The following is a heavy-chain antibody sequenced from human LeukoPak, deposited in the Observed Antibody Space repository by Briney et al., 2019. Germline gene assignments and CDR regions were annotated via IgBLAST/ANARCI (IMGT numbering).Heavy chain of an antibody. D-gene: IGHD3-10*01. CDR2: MNPNSGNT. V-gene: IGHV1-8*01. CDR1: GYTFTSFD. Sequence: GASVKVSCKASGYTFTSFDINWVRRATGQGLEWMGWMNPNSGNTGFAQKFQGRITMTRNTSISTAYMELNSLRSEDTAVYYCARVGGGMVRGVNHYYYYYMDVWGKGTTVTISS. CDR3: ARVGGGMVRGVNHYYYYYMDV. J-gene: IGHJ6*03.